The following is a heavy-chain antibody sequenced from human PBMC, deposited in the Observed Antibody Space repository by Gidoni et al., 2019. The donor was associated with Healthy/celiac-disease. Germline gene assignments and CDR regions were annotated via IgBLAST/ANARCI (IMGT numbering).Heavy chain of an antibody. CDR1: GFTFSSYA. CDR2: ISYDGSNK. V-gene: IGHV3-30-3*01. Sequence: QVQLVESGGGGVQPGRSLRLSCAASGFTFSSYAMHWVRQAPGKGLEWVAVISYDGSNKYYADSVKGRFTISRDNSKNTLYLQMNSLRAEDTAVYYCARGSSGWYSNPGYWGQGTLVTVSS. CDR3: ARGSSGWYSNPGY. D-gene: IGHD6-19*01. J-gene: IGHJ4*02.